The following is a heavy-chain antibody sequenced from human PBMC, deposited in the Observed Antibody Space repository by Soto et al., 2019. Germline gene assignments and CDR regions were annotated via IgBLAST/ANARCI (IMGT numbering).Heavy chain of an antibody. CDR1: GFTFSSYA. V-gene: IGHV3-23*01. Sequence: EGSLRLSCAASGFTFSSYAMSWVRQAPGKGLEWVSAISGSGGSTYYADSVKGRFTISRDNSKNTLYLQMNSLRAEDTAVYYCAKDLVSGYDFGPRAFDYWGQGTLVTVSS. J-gene: IGHJ4*02. D-gene: IGHD5-12*01. CDR2: ISGSGGST. CDR3: AKDLVSGYDFGPRAFDY.